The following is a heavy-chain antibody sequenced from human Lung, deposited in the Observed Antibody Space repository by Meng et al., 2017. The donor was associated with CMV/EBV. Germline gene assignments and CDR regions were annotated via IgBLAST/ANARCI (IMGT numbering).Heavy chain of an antibody. D-gene: IGHD2-21*01. V-gene: IGHV3-21*01. CDR1: GLTLSDSN. Sequence: LVESGGGLVKPGGSLRLSCAASGLTLSDSNMNWVRQAPGKGLEWVSSISSGSTSIYYADSVKGRFTISGDNAKNSLYLQMNSLRAEDTALYYCATDKGEGFDPWGQGTLVTVSS. CDR3: ATDKGEGFDP. J-gene: IGHJ5*02. CDR2: ISSGSTSI.